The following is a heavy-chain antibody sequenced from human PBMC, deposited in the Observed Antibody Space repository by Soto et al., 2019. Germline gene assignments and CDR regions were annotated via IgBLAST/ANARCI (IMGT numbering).Heavy chain of an antibody. CDR2: IFYSGST. J-gene: IGHJ4*02. CDR1: GGSISSYY. V-gene: IGHV4-59*01. D-gene: IGHD6-6*01. Sequence: SETLSLTCIVSGGSISSYYWSWIRQPPGKGLEWIGYIFYSGSTNYNPSLKSRVTISVDTSENQFSLNLRSVTAADKAIYYCERVGGVAARTFDYWGQGTLVTVSS. CDR3: ERVGGVAARTFDY.